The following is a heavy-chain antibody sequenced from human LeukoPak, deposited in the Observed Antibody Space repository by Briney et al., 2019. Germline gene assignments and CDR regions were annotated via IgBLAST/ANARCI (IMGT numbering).Heavy chain of an antibody. J-gene: IGHJ4*02. V-gene: IGHV3-21*01. D-gene: IGHD3-3*01. Sequence: GGXLRLSCAASGFTFSSYSMNWVRQAPGKGLEWVSSISSSSSYIYYADSVKGRFTISRDNAKNSLYLQMNSLRAEDTAVYYCASPRYDFWSGPTPIFDYWGQGTLVTVSS. CDR2: ISSSSSYI. CDR3: ASPRYDFWSGPTPIFDY. CDR1: GFTFSSYS.